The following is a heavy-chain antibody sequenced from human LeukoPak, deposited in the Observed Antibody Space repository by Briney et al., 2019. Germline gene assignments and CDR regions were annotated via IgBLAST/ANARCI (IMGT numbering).Heavy chain of an antibody. V-gene: IGHV3-7*01. CDR1: GFIFGASW. CDR3: ARDLGYYATDY. D-gene: IGHD2-2*01. CDR2: IGPCGDGE. Sequence: GGSLRLSCTGPGFIFGASWITWVRQPPGRGLEWVANIGPCGDGEHYVDSVMGRFTISRDSGKNSIYLQMDSLRDEDTAVYYCARDLGYYATDYWGQGTLVTVSS. J-gene: IGHJ4*02.